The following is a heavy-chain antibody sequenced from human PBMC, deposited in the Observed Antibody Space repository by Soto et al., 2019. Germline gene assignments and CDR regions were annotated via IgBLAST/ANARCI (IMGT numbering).Heavy chain of an antibody. CDR1: GFTFSSYG. Sequence: GGSLRLSCAASGFTFSSYGMHWVRQAPGKGLEWVAVIWYDGSNKYYADSVKGRFTISRDNSKNTLYLQMNSLRAEDTAVYYCARDREVRYFDYWGQGTLVTVSS. D-gene: IGHD1-1*01. J-gene: IGHJ4*02. V-gene: IGHV3-33*01. CDR2: IWYDGSNK. CDR3: ARDREVRYFDY.